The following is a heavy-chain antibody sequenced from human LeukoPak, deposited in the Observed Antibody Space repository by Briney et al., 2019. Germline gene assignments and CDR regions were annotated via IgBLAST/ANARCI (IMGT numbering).Heavy chain of an antibody. CDR1: GYTFTSYY. CDR3: ARAPLYDILTGDDRLFDP. D-gene: IGHD3-9*01. CDR2: INPSGGST. Sequence: ATVKVSCKASGYTFTSYYMHWVRQAPGQGLEWMGIINPSGGSTSYAQKFQGRVTKTRDTSTSTVYMELSSLRSEDTAVYYCARAPLYDILTGDDRLFDPWGQGTLVTVSS. V-gene: IGHV1-46*01. J-gene: IGHJ5*02.